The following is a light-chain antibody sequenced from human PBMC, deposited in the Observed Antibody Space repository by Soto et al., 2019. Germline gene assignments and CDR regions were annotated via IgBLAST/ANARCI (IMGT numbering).Light chain of an antibody. V-gene: IGKV3-11*01. Sequence: GSSQSPARVSLSPGERVTLSCRASQSVSSYLAWYQQKPGQAPRLLIYDASNRATGIPARFSGSGSGTDFTLTISSLEPEDFAVYYCQQRSNWPPLISFGQGTRLEIK. J-gene: IGKJ5*01. CDR2: DAS. CDR3: QQRSNWPPLIS. CDR1: QSVSSY.